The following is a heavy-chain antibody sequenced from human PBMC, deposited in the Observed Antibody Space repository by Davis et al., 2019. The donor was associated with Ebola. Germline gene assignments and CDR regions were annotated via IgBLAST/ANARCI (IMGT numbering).Heavy chain of an antibody. CDR1: GFIVSGND. V-gene: IGHV3-23*01. CDR3: AKDNRNIWSEV. Sequence: GESLKISCAASGFIVSGNDMSWVRRAPGKGLEWVSTYGTSADTYYADSVKGRFTISRDNSKNTLYLQMNGLRVEDTAIYYCAKDNRNIWSEVWGQGTMVTVSS. J-gene: IGHJ3*01. D-gene: IGHD2/OR15-2a*01. CDR2: GTSADT.